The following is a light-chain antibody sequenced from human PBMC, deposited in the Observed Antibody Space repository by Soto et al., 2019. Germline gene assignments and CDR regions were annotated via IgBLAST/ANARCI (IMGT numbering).Light chain of an antibody. V-gene: IGKV3-15*01. CDR3: QQYNNWPT. J-gene: IGKJ1*01. CDR2: ATS. CDR1: QSVSSN. Sequence: EIVMTQSPATLSVSPGERATLYCRASQSVSSNFAWYQQKPGQAPRLLIYATSTRATGIPARFSGSGSGTEFTLTISSLQSEDFAVYYCQQYNNWPTFGQGTKVDIK.